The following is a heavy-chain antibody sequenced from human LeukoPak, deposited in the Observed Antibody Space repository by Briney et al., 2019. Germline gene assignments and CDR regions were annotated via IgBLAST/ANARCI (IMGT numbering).Heavy chain of an antibody. CDR2: INHSGSI. V-gene: IGHV4-34*01. D-gene: IGHD6-13*01. CDR3: ARGPYSSSWYEFDY. Sequence: SETLSLTCAVYGGSFSGYYWSWIRQPPGKGLEWIGEINHSGSINYNPSLKSRVTISVDTSKNPFSLKLSSVTAADTAVCYCARGPYSSSWYEFDYWGQGTLVTVSS. J-gene: IGHJ4*02. CDR1: GGSFSGYY.